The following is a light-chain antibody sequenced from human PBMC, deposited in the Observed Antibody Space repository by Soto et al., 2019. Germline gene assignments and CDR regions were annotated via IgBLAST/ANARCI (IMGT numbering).Light chain of an antibody. CDR3: QQYGSSAEIT. CDR1: QSVTRNY. V-gene: IGKV3-20*01. Sequence: EIVLTQSPCTLSLSPGERATLSCRASQSVTRNYLAWYQQKPGQAPRLLMYGASNRATGIPDRFSGSGSGTDFTLTISGLEPEDFAVYYCQQYGSSAEITFGQGTRLEIK. CDR2: GAS. J-gene: IGKJ5*01.